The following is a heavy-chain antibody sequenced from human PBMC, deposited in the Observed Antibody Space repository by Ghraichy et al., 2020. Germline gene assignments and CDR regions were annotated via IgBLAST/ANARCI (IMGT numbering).Heavy chain of an antibody. CDR2: INHSGST. D-gene: IGHD2-2*02. CDR1: GGSFSGYY. CDR3: ARGLTGYCSSTSCYTRFDP. J-gene: IGHJ5*02. Sequence: SETLSLTCAVYGGSFSGYYWSWIRQPPGKGLEWIGEINHSGSTNYNPSLKSRVTISVDTSKNQFSLKLSSVTAADTAVYYCARGLTGYCSSTSCYTRFDPWGQGTLVTVSS. V-gene: IGHV4-34*01.